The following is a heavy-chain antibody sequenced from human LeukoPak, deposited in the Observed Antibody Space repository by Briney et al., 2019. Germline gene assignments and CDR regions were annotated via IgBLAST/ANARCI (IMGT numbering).Heavy chain of an antibody. D-gene: IGHD5-18*01. Sequence: GQSLKISCKGSGYNFPSYWIGWVRQLPGKGLEWMGIIYPGDSDTRYSPCFQGQVTISADRSISTAYLQWSSLKASDTAMYDCARLAQRGYSYGYLDYWGQGTLVTVSS. J-gene: IGHJ4*02. V-gene: IGHV5-51*01. CDR2: IYPGDSDT. CDR1: GYNFPSYW. CDR3: ARLAQRGYSYGYLDY.